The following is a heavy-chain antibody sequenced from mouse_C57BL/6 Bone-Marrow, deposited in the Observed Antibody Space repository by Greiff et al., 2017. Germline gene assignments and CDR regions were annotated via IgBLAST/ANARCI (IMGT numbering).Heavy chain of an antibody. J-gene: IGHJ4*01. CDR1: GYTFTDYE. CDR2: IDPETGGT. V-gene: IGHV1-15*01. D-gene: IGHD1-1*01. CDR3: TRSRGSSPYAMDY. Sequence: QVQLQQSGAELVRPGASVTLSCKASGYTFTDYEMHWVKQTPVHGLEWIGAIDPETGGTAYNQKFKGKAILTADKSSSTAYMELRSLTSEDSAVYYCTRSRGSSPYAMDYWGQGTSVTVSS.